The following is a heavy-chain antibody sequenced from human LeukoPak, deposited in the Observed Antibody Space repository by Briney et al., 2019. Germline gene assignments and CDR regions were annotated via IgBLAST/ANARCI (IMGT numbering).Heavy chain of an antibody. J-gene: IGHJ4*02. CDR1: GFAVRRFY. Sequence: PGGSLRLSCAASGFAVRRFYMSWVRQAPGKGLEWISVLYTGGNTYYPDYVKGRFTISRDSSKNTLYLQMNTLRDEDTAVYYCARARDRWEVRGVFGDWGQGTLVTVSS. CDR2: LYTGGNT. D-gene: IGHD1-26*01. CDR3: ARARDRWEVRGVFGD. V-gene: IGHV3-66*01.